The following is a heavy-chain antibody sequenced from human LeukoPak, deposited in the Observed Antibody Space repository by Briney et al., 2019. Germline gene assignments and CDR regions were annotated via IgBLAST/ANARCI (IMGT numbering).Heavy chain of an antibody. CDR1: GFTFSSYA. CDR3: AKEPPLPQYFQH. Sequence: GGSLRLSCAASGFTFSSYAMNWVRQAPGKGLEWVSAISGSGGSTYYADSVKGRFTISRDNSKDTLYLQMNSLRVEDTALYFCAKEPPLPQYFQHWGQGTLVTVSS. CDR2: ISGSGGST. V-gene: IGHV3-23*01. J-gene: IGHJ1*01.